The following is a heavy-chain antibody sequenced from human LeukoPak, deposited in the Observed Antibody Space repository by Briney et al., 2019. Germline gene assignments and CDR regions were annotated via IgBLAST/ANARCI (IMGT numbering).Heavy chain of an antibody. J-gene: IGHJ4*02. Sequence: GASVKVSCKASGYTFTCYGISWVRQAPGQGLEWMGWINADNGNTRYAQKLQGRVTMTTDTSTTTAYMDLRSLRSDDTAVYYCARDADGSGTLLDYWGQGTLVTVSS. CDR2: INADNGNT. D-gene: IGHD3-10*01. V-gene: IGHV1-18*01. CDR3: ARDADGSGTLLDY. CDR1: GYTFTCYG.